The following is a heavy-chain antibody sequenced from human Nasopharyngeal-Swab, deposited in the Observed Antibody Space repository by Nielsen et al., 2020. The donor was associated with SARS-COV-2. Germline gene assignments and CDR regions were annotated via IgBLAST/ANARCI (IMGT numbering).Heavy chain of an antibody. V-gene: IGHV3-23*01. CDR3: AKAQGAITCWYFDL. CDR2: ISGSGGST. Sequence: GESLKISCAASGFTFSSYAMSWVRQAPGKGLEWVSAISGSGGSTYYADSVKGRFTISRDNSKNTLYLQMNSLRAEDTAVYYCAKAQGAITCWYFDLWGRGTLVTVSS. CDR1: GFTFSSYA. D-gene: IGHD1-26*01. J-gene: IGHJ2*01.